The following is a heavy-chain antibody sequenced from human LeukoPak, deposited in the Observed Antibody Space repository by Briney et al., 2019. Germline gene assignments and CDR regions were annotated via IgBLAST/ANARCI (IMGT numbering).Heavy chain of an antibody. J-gene: IGHJ3*02. CDR1: GFTFSSYA. CDR2: ISGSGGST. Sequence: QPGGSLRLSCAASGFTFSSYAMSWVRQAPGKGLEWVSAISGSGGSTYYADSVKGRFTISRDNSKNTLYLQMNSLRAEDTAVYYCAKDRSYCSSTSCYSVPSAFDIWGQGTMVTVSS. D-gene: IGHD2-2*01. V-gene: IGHV3-23*01. CDR3: AKDRSYCSSTSCYSVPSAFDI.